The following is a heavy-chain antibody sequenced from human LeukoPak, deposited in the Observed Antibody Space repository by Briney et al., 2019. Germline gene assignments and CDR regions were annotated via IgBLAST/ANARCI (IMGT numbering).Heavy chain of an antibody. CDR2: INPNSGGT. J-gene: IGHJ3*02. D-gene: IGHD6-6*01. Sequence: GASVKVSCKASGYTFSSYYMHWVRQAPGQGLGWMGWINPNSGGTNYAQKFQGRVTMTRDTSISTAYMELSRLRSDDTAVYYCARAEIDSSSGAFDIWGQGTMVTVSS. CDR3: ARAEIDSSSGAFDI. V-gene: IGHV1-2*02. CDR1: GYTFSSYY.